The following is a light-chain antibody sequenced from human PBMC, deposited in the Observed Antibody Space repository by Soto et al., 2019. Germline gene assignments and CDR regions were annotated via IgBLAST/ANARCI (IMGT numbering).Light chain of an antibody. J-gene: IGKJ4*01. Sequence: DIQLTQSPSFLSASVGDRVTITCRASQCISSYLAWYQQEPGKAPKLLIYAASTLQSGVPSRFSGSGSGTEFTLTISSLQPEDFATYYCQQLNTYPHTFGGGTKVEIK. V-gene: IGKV1-9*01. CDR2: AAS. CDR3: QQLNTYPHT. CDR1: QCISSY.